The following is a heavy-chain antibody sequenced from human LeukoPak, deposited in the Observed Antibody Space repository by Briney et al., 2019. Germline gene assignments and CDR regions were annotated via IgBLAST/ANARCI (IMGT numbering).Heavy chain of an antibody. CDR1: GFTFSSYG. V-gene: IGHV3-21*01. CDR2: ISSSSIYI. D-gene: IGHD3-22*01. CDR3: ARDPRILSYYYDSSGYSIDY. J-gene: IGHJ4*02. Sequence: PGGSRRLSCAASGFTFSSYGMNWGRQAPGKGLEWGSSISSSSIYIYYADSVKGRFTISRDNAKNSRYLQMNSLSAEDTDVYYCARDPRILSYYYDSSGYSIDYWGQGTLVTVSS.